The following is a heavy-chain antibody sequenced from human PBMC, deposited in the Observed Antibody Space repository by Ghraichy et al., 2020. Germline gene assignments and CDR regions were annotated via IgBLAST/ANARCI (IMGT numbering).Heavy chain of an antibody. V-gene: IGHV4-61*01. CDR3: ARYQGVAAAGIIDY. CDR1: GGSVSSGSYY. Sequence: GSLRLSCTVSGGSVSSGSYYWSWIRQPPGKGLEWIGYIYYSGSTNYNPSLKSRVTISVDTSKNQFSLKLSSVTAADTAVYYCARYQGVAAAGIIDYWGQGTLVTVSS. D-gene: IGHD6-13*01. CDR2: IYYSGST. J-gene: IGHJ4*02.